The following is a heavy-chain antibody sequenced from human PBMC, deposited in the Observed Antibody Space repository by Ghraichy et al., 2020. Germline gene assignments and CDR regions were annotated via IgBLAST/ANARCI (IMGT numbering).Heavy chain of an antibody. Sequence: SETLSLTCTVSGGSISSYYWRWIRQPPGKGLEWIGYIYYSGSTNYNPSLKSRVTISVDTSKNQFSLKLSSVTAADTAVYYCAKAGSGSYYLGNWFDPWGQGTLVTVSS. CDR1: GGSISSYY. J-gene: IGHJ5*02. V-gene: IGHV4-59*01. CDR3: AKAGSGSYYLGNWFDP. CDR2: IYYSGST. D-gene: IGHD1-26*01.